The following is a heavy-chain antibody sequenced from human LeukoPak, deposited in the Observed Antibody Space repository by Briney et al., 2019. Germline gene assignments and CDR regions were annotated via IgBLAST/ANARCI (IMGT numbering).Heavy chain of an antibody. Sequence: ASVKVSCKVSGYTLTELSMHWVRQAPGKGLEWMVGFDPEDGETIYAQKFQGRVTMTEDTSTDTAYMELSSLRSEDTAVYYCATWDYDFWSGYHDYWGQGTLVTVSS. CDR3: ATWDYDFWSGYHDY. CDR2: FDPEDGET. D-gene: IGHD3-3*01. V-gene: IGHV1-24*01. CDR1: GYTLTELS. J-gene: IGHJ4*02.